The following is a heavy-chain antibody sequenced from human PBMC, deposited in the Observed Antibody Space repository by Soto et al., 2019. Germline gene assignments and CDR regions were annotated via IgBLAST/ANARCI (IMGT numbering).Heavy chain of an antibody. CDR3: ARGRRRQQLVRSLFDY. J-gene: IGHJ4*02. V-gene: IGHV1-46*01. Sequence: ASVKVSCKASGYTFTSYYMHWVRQAPGQGLEWMGIINPSGGSTSYAQKFQGRVTMTRDTSTSTAYMELSSLRSEDTAVYYCARGRRRQQLVRSLFDYWGQGTLVTVSS. CDR2: INPSGGST. D-gene: IGHD6-13*01. CDR1: GYTFTSYY.